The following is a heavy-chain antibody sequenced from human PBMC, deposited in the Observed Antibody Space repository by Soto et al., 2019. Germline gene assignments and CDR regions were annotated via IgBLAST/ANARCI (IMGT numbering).Heavy chain of an antibody. V-gene: IGHV4-59*01. D-gene: IGHD4-17*01. CDR2: IYYSGST. CDR1: GGSISSYY. CDR3: ARGEYDDGQPNWFDP. J-gene: IGHJ5*02. Sequence: SETLSLTCTVSGGSISSYYWSWIRQHPGKGLEWIGYIYYSGSTNYNPSLKSRVTISVDTSKNQFSLKLSSVTAADTAVYYCARGEYDDGQPNWFDPRGQGTLVTVSS.